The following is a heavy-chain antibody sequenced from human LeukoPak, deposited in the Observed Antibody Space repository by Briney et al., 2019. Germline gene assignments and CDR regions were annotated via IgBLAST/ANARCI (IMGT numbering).Heavy chain of an antibody. CDR2: ISAYNGNT. V-gene: IGHV1-18*01. CDR3: ARDAVVVLAATRASDSDYYYYMDV. Sequence: ASVKVSCKASGYTFTNYAFSWVRQAPGQGLEWMGRISAYNGNTNYAQKLQGRVTMTTDTSTSTVYMELRSLRSDDTAVYYCARDAVVVLAATRASDSDYYYYMDVWGKGTTVTISS. J-gene: IGHJ6*03. CDR1: GYTFTNYA. D-gene: IGHD2-15*01.